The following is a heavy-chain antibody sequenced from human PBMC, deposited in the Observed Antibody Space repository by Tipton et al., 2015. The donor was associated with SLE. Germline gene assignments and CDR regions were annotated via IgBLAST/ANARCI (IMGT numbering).Heavy chain of an antibody. V-gene: IGHV4-59*12. J-gene: IGHJ4*02. D-gene: IGHD4-17*01. CDR3: ARAHQENGDFSLYHFDY. Sequence: TLSLTCTVSGGSISSYYWSWIRQPPGKGLEWIGYIYYSGSTNYNPSLKSRVTISVDTSKNQFSLKLSSVTAADTALYYCARAHQENGDFSLYHFDYWGQGTLVTVSS. CDR2: IYYSGST. CDR1: GGSISSYY.